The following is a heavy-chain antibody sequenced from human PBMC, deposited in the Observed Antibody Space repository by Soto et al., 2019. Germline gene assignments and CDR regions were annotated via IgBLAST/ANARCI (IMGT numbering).Heavy chain of an antibody. V-gene: IGHV4-34*01. Sequence: SETLSLTCAVYGGSFSGYYWSWIRQPPGKGLEWIGEINHSGSTNYNPSLKSRVTISVDTSKNQFSLKLSSVTAADTAVYYCARGYELRFLEWFSASHGGGANGMDVWVQGTTVTAAS. J-gene: IGHJ6*02. CDR1: GGSFSGYY. D-gene: IGHD3-3*01. CDR2: INHSGST. CDR3: ARGYELRFLEWFSASHGGGANGMDV.